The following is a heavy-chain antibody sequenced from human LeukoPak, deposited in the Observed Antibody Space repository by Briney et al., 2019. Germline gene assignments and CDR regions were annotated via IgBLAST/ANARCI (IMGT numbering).Heavy chain of an antibody. CDR2: IIPILSIA. CDR3: ARNGHYDSSGYYLGY. V-gene: IGHV1-69*04. D-gene: IGHD3-22*01. J-gene: IGHJ4*02. CDR1: GGTFSSYA. Sequence: GCSVRVSCKASGGTFSSYAISWVRQAPGQGVGWRGRIIPILSIANYAQKFQRRVTLTADKSTSTAYMELSSLRSEDTAVYYCARNGHYDSSGYYLGYWGQGTLVTVSS.